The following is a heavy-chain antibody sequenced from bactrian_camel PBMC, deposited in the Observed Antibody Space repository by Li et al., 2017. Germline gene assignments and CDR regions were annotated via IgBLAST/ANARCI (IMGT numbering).Heavy chain of an antibody. CDR3: AAPNPFDYCSGSPGAY. CDR2: IDRGGGNT. Sequence: VQLVESGEGLVQPGGSLRPSCAASGFTFSSYAMAWVRQAPGKGLEWVSGIDRGGGNTYYTDSVKGRFTIYRDNAKNTVYLQMNSLKTEDTAVYYCAAPNPFDYCSGSPGAYWGQGPRSPS. CDR1: GFTFSSYA. V-gene: IGHV3S40*01. D-gene: IGHD3*01. J-gene: IGHJ4*01.